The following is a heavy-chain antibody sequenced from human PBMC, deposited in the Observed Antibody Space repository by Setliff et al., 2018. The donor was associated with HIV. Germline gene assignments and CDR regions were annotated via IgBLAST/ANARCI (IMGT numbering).Heavy chain of an antibody. Sequence: GGSLRLSCAASGFSFSNYWMHWVRQAPGQGLVWVSRINVDGSSISYADSVKGRFTISRDNAKNTLFLQMNSLRAEDTAVYYCARLPQDVRSSIDFWGQGTLVTVSS. CDR2: INVDGSSI. CDR1: GFSFSNYW. D-gene: IGHD6-6*01. CDR3: ARLPQDVRSSIDF. V-gene: IGHV3-74*01. J-gene: IGHJ4*02.